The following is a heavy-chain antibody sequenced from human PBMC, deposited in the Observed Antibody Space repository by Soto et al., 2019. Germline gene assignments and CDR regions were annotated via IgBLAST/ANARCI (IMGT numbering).Heavy chain of an antibody. D-gene: IGHD2-15*01. Sequence: ETPVKVCCKASGYTFNSYYIHWVRQAPGQRLDWMGIINPSGGSTSYAQKFQGRVTMTRDTSTSTVYMELSSLRSEDTAVYYCAKDIVVVVSPDYYYYGMDVWGQGTTVTVSS. J-gene: IGHJ6*02. CDR2: INPSGGST. V-gene: IGHV1-46*03. CDR1: GYTFNSYY. CDR3: AKDIVVVVSPDYYYYGMDV.